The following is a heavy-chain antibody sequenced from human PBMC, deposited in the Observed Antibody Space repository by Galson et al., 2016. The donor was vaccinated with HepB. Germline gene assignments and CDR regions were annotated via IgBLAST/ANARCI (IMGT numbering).Heavy chain of an antibody. CDR1: GFIFSNFG. D-gene: IGHD3-22*01. CDR3: AKAADYYDSSGYYYLNWFDP. Sequence: SLRLSCASSGFIFSNFGMHWFRHAPGKGREWVALDSYDGRKKYYADSVKGRFTISRDNSKNTLYLQMNSLRAEDTAVYYCAKAADYYDSSGYYYLNWFDPWGQGTLVTVSS. J-gene: IGHJ5*02. CDR2: DSYDGRKK. V-gene: IGHV3-30*04.